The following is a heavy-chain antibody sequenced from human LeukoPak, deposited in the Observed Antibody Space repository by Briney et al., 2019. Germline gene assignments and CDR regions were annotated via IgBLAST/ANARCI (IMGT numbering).Heavy chain of an antibody. Sequence: PGGSLRLSCAASGFTFSSYEMNWVRQAPGKGLEWVSYISSSGSTIYYADSVKGRFTISRDNAKNSLYLQMNSLRAEDTAVYYCARDQVSKGGYYYMDVWGKGTTVTVSS. V-gene: IGHV3-48*03. D-gene: IGHD4-11*01. J-gene: IGHJ6*03. CDR3: ARDQVSKGGYYYMDV. CDR1: GFTFSSYE. CDR2: ISSSGSTI.